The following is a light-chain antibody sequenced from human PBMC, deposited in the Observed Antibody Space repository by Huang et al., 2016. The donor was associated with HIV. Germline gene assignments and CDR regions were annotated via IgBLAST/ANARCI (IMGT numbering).Light chain of an antibody. Sequence: DIQMTQSPSSLSASVGDRVTIACRASQSIRKFLNWYQQKPGEAPKLLMHSASSLQSGVQSRFSGSGSGTDFTLTITSLQPEDFATYYCQQTDNIPRTFGQGTKVVIK. CDR2: SAS. CDR1: QSIRKF. J-gene: IGKJ1*01. V-gene: IGKV1-39*01. CDR3: QQTDNIPRT.